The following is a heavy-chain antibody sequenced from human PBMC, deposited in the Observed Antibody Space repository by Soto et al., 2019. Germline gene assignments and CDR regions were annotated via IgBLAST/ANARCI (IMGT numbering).Heavy chain of an antibody. CDR1: GYTFTSYG. Sequence: ASVKVSCKASGYTFTSYGISWVRQAPGQGLEWMGWISAYNGNTNYAQKLQGRVTMTTDTSTSTAYMELRSLRSDDTAVYYCARSQEYYYDSSGSETFDYWGQGTLVTVSS. CDR3: ARSQEYYYDSSGSETFDY. D-gene: IGHD3-22*01. J-gene: IGHJ4*02. V-gene: IGHV1-18*01. CDR2: ISAYNGNT.